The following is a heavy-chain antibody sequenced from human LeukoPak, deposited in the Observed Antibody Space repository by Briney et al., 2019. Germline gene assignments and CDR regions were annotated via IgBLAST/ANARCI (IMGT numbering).Heavy chain of an antibody. V-gene: IGHV4-59*12. CDR3: ARTLGYSGPYIDY. CDR1: GGSISSYY. J-gene: IGHJ4*02. CDR2: IYYSGST. D-gene: IGHD5-12*01. Sequence: SETLSLTCTVSGGSISSYYWSWIRQPPGKGLEWIGYIYYSGSTNYNPSLKSRVTISVDTSKNQFSLKLSSVTAADTAVYYCARTLGYSGPYIDYWGQGTLVTVSS.